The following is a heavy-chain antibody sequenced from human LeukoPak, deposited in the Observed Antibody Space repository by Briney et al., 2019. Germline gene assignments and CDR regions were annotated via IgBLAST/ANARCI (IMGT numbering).Heavy chain of an antibody. CDR2: ISYDGSNK. V-gene: IGHV3-30*04. Sequence: PGRSLRLSCAASGFTFSSYAMHWVRQTPGKGLEWVAVISYDGSNKYYADSVKGRFTISRDNSKNTLYLQMNSPRAEDTAVYYCARDIHCSSTSCYGAFDIWGQGTMVTVSS. D-gene: IGHD2-2*01. CDR1: GFTFSSYA. J-gene: IGHJ3*02. CDR3: ARDIHCSSTSCYGAFDI.